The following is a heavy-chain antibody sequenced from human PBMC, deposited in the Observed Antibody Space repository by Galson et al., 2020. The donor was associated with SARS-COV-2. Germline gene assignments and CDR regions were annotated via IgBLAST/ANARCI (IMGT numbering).Heavy chain of an antibody. D-gene: IGHD3-9*01. CDR1: GYTFTGYY. CDR2: INPNSGGT. J-gene: IGHJ4*02. V-gene: IGHV1-2*02. CDR3: ARDLGGELRYFDGLAVPGMYYFDY. Sequence: ASVKVSCKASGYTFTGYYMHWVRQAPGQGLEWMGWINPNSGGTNYAQKFQGRVTMTRDTSISTAYMELSRLRSDDTAVYYCARDLGGELRYFDGLAVPGMYYFDYWGQGTLVTVSS.